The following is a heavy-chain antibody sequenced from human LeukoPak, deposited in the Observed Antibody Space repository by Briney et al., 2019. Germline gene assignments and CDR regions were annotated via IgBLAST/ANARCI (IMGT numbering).Heavy chain of an antibody. D-gene: IGHD3-10*01. V-gene: IGHV3-30*02. J-gene: IGHJ4*02. CDR3: AKDVNVGGDYFDY. CDR2: IRYDGSIK. Sequence: GGSLRLXCAASGFTFRNYGMHWVRLAPGKGLEWVAFIRYDGSIKYYVDSVKGRFTVSRGNSKNTLYLQMNSLRAEDTAVYYCAKDVNVGGDYFDYWGQETLVTVSS. CDR1: GFTFRNYG.